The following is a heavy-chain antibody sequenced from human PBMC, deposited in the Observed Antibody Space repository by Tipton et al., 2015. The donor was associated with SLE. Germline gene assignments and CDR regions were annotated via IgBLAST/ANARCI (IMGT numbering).Heavy chain of an antibody. CDR3: ARYESSGWGSDY. J-gene: IGHJ4*02. V-gene: IGHV3-23*01. CDR1: GFSISNYA. CDR2: IRTGDGST. D-gene: IGHD6-25*01. Sequence: SLRLSCAASGFSISNYAMNWVRQAPGKGLEWVSSIRTGDGSTYYADSVKGRFTISRDNSNNTLSLQMNSLRAEDTAVYYCARYESSGWGSDYWGQGTLVTVSS.